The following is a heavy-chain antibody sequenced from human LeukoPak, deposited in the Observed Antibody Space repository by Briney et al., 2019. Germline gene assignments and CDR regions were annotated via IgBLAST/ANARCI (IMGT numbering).Heavy chain of an antibody. CDR2: ISPDGDSE. CDR1: GLSFSSYG. Sequence: GRSLRLTCAASGLSFSSYGLHWVRQGPGPGLEWVAAISPDGDSEHYADSVKGRITISRDNSKNTLYLQMHSLTTDDTAVYYCAKDGPYTSSFDYWGQGTLVTVSS. V-gene: IGHV3-30*18. CDR3: AKDGPYTSSFDY. J-gene: IGHJ4*02. D-gene: IGHD6-13*01.